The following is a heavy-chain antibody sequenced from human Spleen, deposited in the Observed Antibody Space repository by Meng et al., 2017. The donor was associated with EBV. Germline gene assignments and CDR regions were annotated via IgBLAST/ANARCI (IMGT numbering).Heavy chain of an antibody. V-gene: IGHV1-3*01. CDR3: ARYFCSTISCHLDY. J-gene: IGHJ4*02. CDR2: INAANGNT. D-gene: IGHD2-2*01. CDR1: GYTFTSYA. Sequence: QVQRVQSGAEVKKPGASVKVSCKASGYTFTSYAMHWVRQAPGQRLEWMGWINAANGNTKYSQQFQARLTITGDTSASTAYMELSGLSSEDTAVYYCARYFCSTISCHLDYWGQGTLVTVSS.